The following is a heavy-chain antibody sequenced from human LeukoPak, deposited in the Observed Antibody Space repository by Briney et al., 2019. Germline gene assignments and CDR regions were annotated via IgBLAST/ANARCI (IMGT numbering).Heavy chain of an antibody. Sequence: SETLSLTCTVSGGSINNYYWSWIRQPPGKGLEWIGYIYSSGSTIYNPSLKSRVTISVDTSKNQFSLKLSSVTAADTAVYYCARPSGYCSSTSCYKGASYYYYYMDVWGKGTTVTVSS. CDR2: IYSSGST. CDR1: GGSINNYY. D-gene: IGHD2-2*02. J-gene: IGHJ6*03. V-gene: IGHV4-59*12. CDR3: ARPSGYCSSTSCYKGASYYYYYMDV.